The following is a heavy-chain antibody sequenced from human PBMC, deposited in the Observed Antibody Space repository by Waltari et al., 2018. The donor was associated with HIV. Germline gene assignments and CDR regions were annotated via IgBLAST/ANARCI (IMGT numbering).Heavy chain of an antibody. Sequence: EVQLVESGGGLVQPGGSLRLSCAASGFTFSSYWMHWVRQAPGKGLVGVSRSSSDASSTSYADSVKGRFTISRDNAKNTLYLQMNSLRAEDTAVYYCARIYSSGWYEYFDYWGQGTLVTVSS. CDR3: ARIYSSGWYEYFDY. CDR1: GFTFSSYW. V-gene: IGHV3-74*01. D-gene: IGHD6-19*01. J-gene: IGHJ4*02. CDR2: SSSDASST.